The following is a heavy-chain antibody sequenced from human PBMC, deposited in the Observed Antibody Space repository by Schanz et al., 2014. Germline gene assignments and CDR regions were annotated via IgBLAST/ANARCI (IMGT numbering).Heavy chain of an antibody. J-gene: IGHJ4*02. CDR3: ARGFDFWDR. V-gene: IGHV1-46*01. CDR2: INPIGGST. Sequence: QVQLVQSGAEVKKPGASLKISCKASGYTFTNFFLHWVRQAPGQGLEWMGIINPIGGSTTYAQKFRGAVTLTTDTSTSTAYMELRSLRSDDTAVYYCARGFDFWDRWGQGTLVIVSS. D-gene: IGHD3-3*01. CDR1: GYTFTNFF.